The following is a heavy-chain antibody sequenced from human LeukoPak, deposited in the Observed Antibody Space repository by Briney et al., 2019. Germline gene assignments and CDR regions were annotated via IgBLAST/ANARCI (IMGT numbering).Heavy chain of an antibody. D-gene: IGHD3-10*01. CDR3: TTPYYYGSGTITPIYYFGY. Sequence: RGSLRLSCAASGFTFSNAWMTWVRQVPGKGLEWVGRIKSRTDGGTTDYAAPVKGKFTISRDDSKNTLYLQMNSLNTEDTAVYYCTTPYYYGSGTITPIYYFGYWGQGTLVTVSS. CDR2: IKSRTDGGTT. J-gene: IGHJ4*02. CDR1: GFTFSNAW. V-gene: IGHV3-15*01.